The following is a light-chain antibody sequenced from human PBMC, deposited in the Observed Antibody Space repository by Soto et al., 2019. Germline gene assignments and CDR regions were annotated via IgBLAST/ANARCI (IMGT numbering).Light chain of an antibody. CDR1: QSLSNNY. CDR2: DAS. Sequence: EIVLTQSPGTLSLSPGERATLSCRASQSLSNNYLAWYQQKPGQAPRLLIYDASSRATGIPDRFSGSVSGTDFALSMSRLEPEDYAVYYCQQYSSSPLTFGGGTKVEIK. J-gene: IGKJ4*01. CDR3: QQYSSSPLT. V-gene: IGKV3-20*01.